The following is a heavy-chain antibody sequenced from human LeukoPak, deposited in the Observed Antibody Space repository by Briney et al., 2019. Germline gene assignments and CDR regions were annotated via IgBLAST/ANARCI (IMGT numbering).Heavy chain of an antibody. Sequence: ASVKVSCKASGYTFTSYGISWVRQAPGQGLEWMGWISAYNGNTNYAQKLQGRATMTTDTSTSTAYMELRSLRSDDTAVYYCARIPMIVVVPAPPQYYYYGMDVWGQGTTVTVSS. V-gene: IGHV1-18*01. CDR1: GYTFTSYG. D-gene: IGHD2-2*01. J-gene: IGHJ6*02. CDR2: ISAYNGNT. CDR3: ARIPMIVVVPAPPQYYYYGMDV.